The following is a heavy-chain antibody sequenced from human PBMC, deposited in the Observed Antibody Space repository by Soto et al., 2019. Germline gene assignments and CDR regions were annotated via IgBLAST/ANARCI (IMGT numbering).Heavy chain of an antibody. Sequence: QVQLQESGPGLVKPSQTLSLTCTVSGGSISSGGYYWSWIRQHPGKGLEWIGYIYYSGSTYYNPSLKSRVTISVDTSKNQFALKLSSVTAADTAVYYCARDRDYSKYYYYGMDVWGQGTTVTVSS. V-gene: IGHV4-31*03. D-gene: IGHD4-4*01. J-gene: IGHJ6*02. CDR3: ARDRDYSKYYYYGMDV. CDR2: IYYSGST. CDR1: GGSISSGGYY.